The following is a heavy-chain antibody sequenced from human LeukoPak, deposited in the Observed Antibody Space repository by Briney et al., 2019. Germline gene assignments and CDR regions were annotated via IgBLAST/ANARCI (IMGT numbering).Heavy chain of an antibody. V-gene: IGHV3-23*01. J-gene: IGHJ4*02. CDR2: ISGSGGST. D-gene: IGHD2-2*02. CDR3: AKDRDLEPAAIDY. Sequence: GGSLRLSCAASGFTFENFAMSWVSQAPGKGLEWVSAISGSGGSTYYADSVKGRFTISRDNSKNTLYLQMNSLRAEDTAVYYCAKDRDLEPAAIDYWGQGTLVTVSS. CDR1: GFTFENFA.